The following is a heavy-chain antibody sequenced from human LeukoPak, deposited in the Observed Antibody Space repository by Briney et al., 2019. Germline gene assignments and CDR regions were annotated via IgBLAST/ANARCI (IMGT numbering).Heavy chain of an antibody. J-gene: IGHJ4*02. Sequence: GGSLRLSCAASGFTFSTYGMDWVRQGPGKGLEWVSVISYDGSNKYYADSVKGRFTISRDNSKNTLYLQMNSLRTEDTAIYYCASAITLAVGYCWGQGTLVTVSS. D-gene: IGHD3-22*01. CDR2: ISYDGSNK. CDR3: ASAITLAVGYC. V-gene: IGHV3-30*03. CDR1: GFTFSTYG.